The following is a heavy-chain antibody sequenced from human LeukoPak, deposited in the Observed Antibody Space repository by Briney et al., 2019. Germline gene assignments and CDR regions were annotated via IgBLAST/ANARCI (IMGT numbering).Heavy chain of an antibody. D-gene: IGHD6-13*01. CDR3: ARVGGSSSWSLDYYFDY. Sequence: ASVKVSCKASGYTFTDFGISWVRQASGQGLEWMGWISAYNGNTNYAQKLQGRVTMTTDTSTSTAYMELRSLRSDDTAVYYCARVGGSSSWSLDYYFDYWGQGTLVTVSS. CDR2: ISAYNGNT. V-gene: IGHV1-18*01. CDR1: GYTFTDFG. J-gene: IGHJ4*02.